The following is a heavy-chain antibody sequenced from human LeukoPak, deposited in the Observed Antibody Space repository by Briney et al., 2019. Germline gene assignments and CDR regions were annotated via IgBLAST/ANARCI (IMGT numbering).Heavy chain of an antibody. CDR2: ISAYNGNT. Sequence: GASVKVSCMAYGYSFTSYGISWERQAHEQWLEWMGWISAYNGNTNYTQKIQGRVTMTTDTSTSTAYMELRSLRSDDTAVYYCARSKQGIAAAVALDYWGQGTLVTVSS. CDR3: ARSKQGIAAAVALDY. D-gene: IGHD6-13*01. V-gene: IGHV1-18*01. CDR1: GYSFTSYG. J-gene: IGHJ4*02.